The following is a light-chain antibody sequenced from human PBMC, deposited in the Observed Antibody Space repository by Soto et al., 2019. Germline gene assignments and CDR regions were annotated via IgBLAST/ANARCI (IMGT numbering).Light chain of an antibody. CDR1: QSISSY. J-gene: IGKJ4*01. V-gene: IGKV1-39*01. CDR2: AAS. Sequence: DIQMTQSPSSLSASVGDRVTITCRASQSISSYLNWYQQKPGKAPKLLIYAASSLQSGVPSWFSGSGSGIDFTLTISSLQPEDFATYYCQQSYTTPVTFGGGTRVEIK. CDR3: QQSYTTPVT.